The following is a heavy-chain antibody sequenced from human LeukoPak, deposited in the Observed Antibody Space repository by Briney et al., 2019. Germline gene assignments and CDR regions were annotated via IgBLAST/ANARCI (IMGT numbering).Heavy chain of an antibody. V-gene: IGHV3-30*18. D-gene: IGHD3-22*01. CDR2: ISYDGSNK. Sequence: QAGGSLRLSCAASGFTFSSYGMRWVRQAPGKGLEWVAVISYDGSNKYYADSVKGRFTISRDNSRNTLYLQMNSLRAEDTAVYYCAKNFPGKYDTGGYYEYYFDYWGQGTLVTVSS. CDR1: GFTFSSYG. CDR3: AKNFPGKYDTGGYYEYYFDY. J-gene: IGHJ4*02.